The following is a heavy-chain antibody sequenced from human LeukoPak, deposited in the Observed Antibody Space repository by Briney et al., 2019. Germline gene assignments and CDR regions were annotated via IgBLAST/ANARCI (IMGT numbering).Heavy chain of an antibody. CDR3: ARGGLWFGELPDY. CDR1: GYSISSGYY. V-gene: IGHV4-38-2*02. J-gene: IGHJ4*02. CDR2: IYHSGST. D-gene: IGHD3-10*01. Sequence: SETLSLTCTVSGYSISSGYYWGWIRQPPGKGLEWIGSIYHSGSTYYNPSLKSRVTISVDTSKNQFSLKLSSVTAADTAVYYCARGGLWFGELPDYWGQGTLDTVSS.